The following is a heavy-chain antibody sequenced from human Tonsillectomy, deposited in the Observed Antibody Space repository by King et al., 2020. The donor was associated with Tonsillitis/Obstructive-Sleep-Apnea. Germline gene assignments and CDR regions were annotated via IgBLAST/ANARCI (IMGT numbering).Heavy chain of an antibody. CDR2: ISYDGTNK. Sequence: VQLVESGGGVVQPGRSLRLSCAASGFTFSSYAMHWVRQAPGKGLEWVAVISYDGTNKYYADSVKGRFTISRDNSKNTLYLQMNSLRAEDTAVFYCAIDPGRSGYPSRHFDYWRQGTLVTVFS. CDR1: GFTFSSYA. J-gene: IGHJ4*02. V-gene: IGHV3-30*04. D-gene: IGHD3-3*01. CDR3: AIDPGRSGYPSRHFDY.